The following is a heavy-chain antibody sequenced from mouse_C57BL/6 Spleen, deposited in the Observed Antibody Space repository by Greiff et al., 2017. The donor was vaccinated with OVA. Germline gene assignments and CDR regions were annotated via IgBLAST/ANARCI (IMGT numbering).Heavy chain of an antibody. Sequence: VHLVESGAELVRPGASVTLSCKASGYTFTDYEMHWVKQTPVHGLEWIGAIDPETGGTAYNQKFKGKAILTADKSSSTAYMELRSLTSEDSAVYYCTRYLYFDYWGQGTTLTVSS. CDR2: IDPETGGT. CDR3: TRYLYFDY. J-gene: IGHJ2*01. CDR1: GYTFTDYE. V-gene: IGHV1-15*01.